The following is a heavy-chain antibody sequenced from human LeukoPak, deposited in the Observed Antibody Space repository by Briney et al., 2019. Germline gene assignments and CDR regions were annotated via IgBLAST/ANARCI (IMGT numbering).Heavy chain of an antibody. Sequence: QPGGSLRLSCAASGFTFSSYWMSWVRQAPGKGLEWVANIKQDGSNKYYADSVKGRFTISRDNSKNTLYLQMNSLRAEDTAVYYCARGATYYYDSSGYYHSYWFDPWGQGTLVTVSS. J-gene: IGHJ5*02. CDR1: GFTFSSYW. D-gene: IGHD3-22*01. V-gene: IGHV3-7*01. CDR2: IKQDGSNK. CDR3: ARGATYYYDSSGYYHSYWFDP.